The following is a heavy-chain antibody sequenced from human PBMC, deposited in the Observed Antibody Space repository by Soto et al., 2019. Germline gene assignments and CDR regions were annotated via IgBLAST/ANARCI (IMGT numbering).Heavy chain of an antibody. V-gene: IGHV3-23*01. J-gene: IGHJ5*02. D-gene: IGHD6-13*01. CDR3: AKGSPAAGTSDWFDP. CDR1: GFTFSSYA. CDR2: ISGSGGST. Sequence: PGGSLRLSCAASGFTFSSYAMSWVRQAPGKGLEWVSAISGSGGSTYYAGSVKGRFTISRDNSKNTLYLQMNSLRAEDTAVYYCAKGSPAAGTSDWFDPWGQGTLVTVSS.